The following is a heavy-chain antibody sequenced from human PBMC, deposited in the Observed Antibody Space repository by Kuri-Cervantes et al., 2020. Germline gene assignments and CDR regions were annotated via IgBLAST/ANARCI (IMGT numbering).Heavy chain of an antibody. CDR1: GFIFSNAW. V-gene: IGHV4-4*02. Sequence: SCAASGFIFSNAWMNWVRQAPGKGLEWIGKIYHSGSTYYNPSLKSRVTISVDTSNNQFPLKLSSVTATDTAIYYCARHMGSSGYDSDYWGQGTLVTVSS. CDR2: IYHSGST. D-gene: IGHD5-12*01. J-gene: IGHJ4*02. CDR3: ARHMGSSGYDSDY.